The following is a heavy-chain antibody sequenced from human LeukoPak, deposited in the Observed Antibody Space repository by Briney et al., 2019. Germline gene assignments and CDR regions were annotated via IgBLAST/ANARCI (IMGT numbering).Heavy chain of an antibody. V-gene: IGHV3-64D*06. D-gene: IGHD3-10*01. J-gene: IGHJ4*02. CDR2: ISRNGGSI. Sequence: GGALILYCSATGFNFSRYAMHSVHQPPGKGLEYISAISRNGGSIYYAAAVKGRFTISRDNSKNTLYLQMSSLRAEDTAVYYCVKAQLVHYGSGIPLDYWGQGTRVTVSS. CDR3: VKAQLVHYGSGIPLDY. CDR1: GFNFSRYA.